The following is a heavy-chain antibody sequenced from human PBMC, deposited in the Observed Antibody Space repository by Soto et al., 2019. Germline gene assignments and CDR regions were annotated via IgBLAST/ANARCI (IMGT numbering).Heavy chain of an antibody. V-gene: IGHV1-46*01. CDR1: GYIFIHCF. CDR3: ARSLGETTSLFDY. D-gene: IGHD1-26*01. J-gene: IGHJ4*02. CDR2: INPSSGTT. Sequence: QVQLVQSGAEMKQPGASVKLSCQASGYIFIHCFMHWVRQAPGQGLEWMGGINPSSGTTTYAQKSQGRVTVTRDTSTSTVDMELRSLGSGDTAMYYCARSLGETTSLFDYWGQGSLVTVSA.